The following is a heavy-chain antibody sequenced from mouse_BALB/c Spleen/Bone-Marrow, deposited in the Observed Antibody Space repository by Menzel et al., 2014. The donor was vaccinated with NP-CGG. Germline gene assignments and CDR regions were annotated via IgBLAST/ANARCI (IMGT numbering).Heavy chain of an antibody. CDR1: GYSITGGYF. V-gene: IGHV3-6*02. CDR2: ISCDGSN. Sequence: DVKRQESRPGLVKTSQSLSLTCSVTGYSITGGYFWHWIRQFPGNKLEWMGYISCDGSNNYNPSLKNRISIIRDTSRNQFFLKLNAVTTEDTAEYFCTRALMIVTGPMDYCNQATSANVSS. D-gene: IGHD2-4*01. J-gene: IGHJ4*01. CDR3: TRALMIVTGPMDY.